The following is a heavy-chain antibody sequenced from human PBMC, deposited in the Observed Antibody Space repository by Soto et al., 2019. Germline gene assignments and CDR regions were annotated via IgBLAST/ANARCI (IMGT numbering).Heavy chain of an antibody. CDR2: ISSNGGST. CDR3: ARKISEWELSYFDY. J-gene: IGHJ4*02. V-gene: IGHV3-64D*06. CDR1: GFTFSSYA. D-gene: IGHD1-26*01. Sequence: GGSLRLSCSASGFTFSSYAMHWVRQAPGKGLEYVSAISSNGGSTYYADSVKGRFTISRDNSKNTLYHQMSSLRAEDTAVYYCARKISEWELSYFDYWGQGTLVTVSS.